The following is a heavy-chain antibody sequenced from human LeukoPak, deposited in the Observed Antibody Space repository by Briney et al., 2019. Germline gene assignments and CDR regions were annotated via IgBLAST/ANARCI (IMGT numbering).Heavy chain of an antibody. D-gene: IGHD3-10*02. CDR2: ITTRANII. V-gene: IGHV3-11*01. CDR1: GFTFSDHY. J-gene: IGHJ5*02. CDR3: ARGGDYVGVAARIDL. Sequence: PGGSLRPSCAASGFTFSDHYMSWIRQAPGKGLEWVSYITTRANIIYYVDSVKGRFTVSADNAKNSLYLQMNNLRAEDTALYYCARGGDYVGVAARIDLWGQGTLVTVSS.